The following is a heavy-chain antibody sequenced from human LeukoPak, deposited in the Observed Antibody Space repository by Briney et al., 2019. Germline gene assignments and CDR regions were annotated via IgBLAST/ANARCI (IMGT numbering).Heavy chain of an antibody. Sequence: SETLSLTCTVSGGSISGYYWSWIRQPAGQGLEGIGRIYSNGDTRYNPSLKSRVTMSVDTSKNQLSLKLGPVTAADTAVYYCARAAGAAGGQYFDYWGQGTLVTVSS. CDR3: ARAAGAAGGQYFDY. CDR1: GGSISGYY. D-gene: IGHD6-13*01. CDR2: IYSNGDT. J-gene: IGHJ4*02. V-gene: IGHV4-4*07.